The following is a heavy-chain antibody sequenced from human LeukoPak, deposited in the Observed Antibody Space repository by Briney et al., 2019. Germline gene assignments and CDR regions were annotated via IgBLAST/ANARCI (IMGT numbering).Heavy chain of an antibody. CDR2: IYTSGST. Sequence: SQTLSLTCTVSGGSISSGSYYWSWIRQPAGKGLEWIGRIYTSGSTNYNPSLKSRVTISVDTSKNQFSLKLSSVTAADTAVYYCARTNYYESSVSRGHDYWGQGTLVTVSS. D-gene: IGHD3-22*01. J-gene: IGHJ4*02. V-gene: IGHV4-61*02. CDR1: GGSISSGSYY. CDR3: ARTNYYESSVSRGHDY.